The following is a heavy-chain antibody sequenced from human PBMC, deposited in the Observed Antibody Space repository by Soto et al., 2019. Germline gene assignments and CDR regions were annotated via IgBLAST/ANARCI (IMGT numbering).Heavy chain of an antibody. D-gene: IGHD3-10*01. CDR1: GFTFSSYA. Sequence: EVQLLESGGGLVQPGESLRLSCAASGFTFSSYAMSWARQAPGKGLEWVSSIGVSSDAYYADSVKGRFTISRDNSRNTLYLQMNSLRAEDTALYYCAKNYFFDPWGQGTLVTVSS. CDR3: AKNYFFDP. J-gene: IGHJ5*02. CDR2: IGVSSDA. V-gene: IGHV3-23*01.